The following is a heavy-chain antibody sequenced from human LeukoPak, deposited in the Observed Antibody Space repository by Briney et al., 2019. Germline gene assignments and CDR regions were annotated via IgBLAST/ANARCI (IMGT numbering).Heavy chain of an antibody. CDR3: AVRYYYGSGSYYPDAFDI. J-gene: IGHJ3*02. Sequence: SVKVSCKASGGTFSSYAISWARQAPGQGLEWMGGIIPIFGTANYAQKFQGRVTITTDESTSTAYMELSSLRSEDTAVYYCAVRYYYGSGSYYPDAFDIWGQGTMVTVSS. CDR2: IIPIFGTA. CDR1: GGTFSSYA. D-gene: IGHD3-10*01. V-gene: IGHV1-69*05.